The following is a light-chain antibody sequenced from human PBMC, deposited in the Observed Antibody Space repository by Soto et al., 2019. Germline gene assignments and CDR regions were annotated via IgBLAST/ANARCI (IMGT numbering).Light chain of an antibody. Sequence: EIVWTQSQGTLSFSPGERSTLSCMASQSVSSSYLAWYQQKPGQAPKVLIYGASSRATGIPDRFSGSGSGTDFTLTISRLEPEDFAVYYCQQYGSSPITCGQGKRREIK. CDR2: GAS. CDR3: QQYGSSPIT. V-gene: IGKV3-20*01. CDR1: QSVSSSY. J-gene: IGKJ5*01.